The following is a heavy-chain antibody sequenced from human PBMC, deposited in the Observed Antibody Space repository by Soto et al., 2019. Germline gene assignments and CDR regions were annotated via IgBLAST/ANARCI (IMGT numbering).Heavy chain of an antibody. Sequence: PGGSLRLSCAASGFTFSSYGMHWVRQAPGKGLEWVAVISYDGSNKHYADSVKGRFTISRDNSKNTLYLQMNSLRAEDTAVYYCAKANNWNDVFDYWGQGTLVTVSS. J-gene: IGHJ4*02. CDR3: AKANNWNDVFDY. CDR2: ISYDGSNK. CDR1: GFTFSSYG. V-gene: IGHV3-30*18. D-gene: IGHD1-20*01.